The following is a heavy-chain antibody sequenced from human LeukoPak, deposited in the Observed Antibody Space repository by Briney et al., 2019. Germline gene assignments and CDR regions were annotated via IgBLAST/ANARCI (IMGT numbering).Heavy chain of an antibody. CDR2: ISASGGST. V-gene: IGHV3-23*01. J-gene: IGHJ5*02. CDR3: ARGGGSYGWFDH. Sequence: PGGSLRLSCAASGFTFSSSAMSWVRKVPGKGLEWVSGISASGGSTNYADSVRGRFTISRDSAKNTLYLQMNSLRAEDTAVYYCARGGGSYGWFDHWGQGTLVTVSS. D-gene: IGHD3-16*01. CDR1: GFTFSSSA.